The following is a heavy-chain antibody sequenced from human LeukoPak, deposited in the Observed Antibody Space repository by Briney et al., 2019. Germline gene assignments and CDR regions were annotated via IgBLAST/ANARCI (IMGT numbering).Heavy chain of an antibody. CDR3: TTTYYYDSSGYYRDY. CDR1: GFTFSNAW. Sequence: PGGSLRLSCAASGFTFSNAWMNWVRQAPGKGLEWVGRIKSKTDGGTTDYAAPVKGRFTISRDDSKNTLYLQMNSLKTEDTAVYYCTTTYYYDSSGYYRDYWGQGTLVTASS. D-gene: IGHD3-22*01. J-gene: IGHJ4*02. CDR2: IKSKTDGGTT. V-gene: IGHV3-15*07.